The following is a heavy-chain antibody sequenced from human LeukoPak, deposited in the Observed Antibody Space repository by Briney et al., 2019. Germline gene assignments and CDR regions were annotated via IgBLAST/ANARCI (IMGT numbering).Heavy chain of an antibody. CDR1: GGSISIYY. J-gene: IGHJ2*01. CDR3: ARDRSIAARPDTWYFDL. CDR2: IYYSGST. Sequence: PSETLSLTCTVSGGSISIYYWSWIRQPPGKGLEWIGYIYYSGSTNYNPSLKSRVTISVDTSKNQFSLKLSSVIAADTAVYYCARDRSIAARPDTWYFDLWGRGTLVTVSS. D-gene: IGHD6-6*01. V-gene: IGHV4-59*01.